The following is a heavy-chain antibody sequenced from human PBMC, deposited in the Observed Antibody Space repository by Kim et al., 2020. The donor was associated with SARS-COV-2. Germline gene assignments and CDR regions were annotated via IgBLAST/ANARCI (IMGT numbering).Heavy chain of an antibody. CDR3: ARVETYYYDSSGYFDY. J-gene: IGHJ4*02. D-gene: IGHD3-22*01. Sequence: SETLSLTCTVSGGSISSGDYYWSWIRQPPGKGLEWIGYIYYSGSTYYNPSLKSRVTISVDTSKNQFSLKLSSVTAADTAVYYCARVETYYYDSSGYFDYWGQGTLVTVSS. CDR2: IYYSGST. CDR1: GGSISSGDYY. V-gene: IGHV4-30-4*01.